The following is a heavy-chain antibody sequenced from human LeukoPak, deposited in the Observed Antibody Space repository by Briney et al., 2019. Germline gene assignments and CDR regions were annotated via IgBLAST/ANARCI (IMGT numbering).Heavy chain of an antibody. V-gene: IGHV4-59*08. Sequence: PSETLSLTCTVSGGSISGYYWSWIRQPPGKGLEWIGNIYYSGRTNYNPSLKSRVTISVDTSKNQFSLKLSSVTAADTAVYYCANYHDYSNFQGAYYLDYWGQGTLVTVSS. J-gene: IGHJ4*02. CDR3: ANYHDYSNFQGAYYLDY. D-gene: IGHD4-11*01. CDR1: GGSISGYY. CDR2: IYYSGRT.